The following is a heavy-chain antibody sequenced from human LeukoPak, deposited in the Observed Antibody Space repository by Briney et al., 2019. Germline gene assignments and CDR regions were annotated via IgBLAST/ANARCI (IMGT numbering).Heavy chain of an antibody. CDR3: ARFSRSAQSY. D-gene: IGHD2-15*01. CDR1: GFIFSSYW. CDR2: IRPDGSEK. V-gene: IGHV3-7*01. Sequence: GGSLRLSCTTSGFIFSSYWMSWVRQAPGKGLEWVANIRPDGSEKQYVDSMKGRFTISRDNAQNSVYPHMNSLTAEDTAVYYCARFSRSAQSYWGQGTLVTVSS. J-gene: IGHJ4*02.